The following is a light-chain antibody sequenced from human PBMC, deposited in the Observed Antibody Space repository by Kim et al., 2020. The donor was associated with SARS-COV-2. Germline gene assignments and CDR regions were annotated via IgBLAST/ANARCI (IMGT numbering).Light chain of an antibody. J-gene: IGKJ2*01. V-gene: IGKV1-33*01. CDR3: QQYDNLPMYT. CDR2: DAS. CDR1: QDISNY. Sequence: DIQMTQSPSSLSASVGDRVTITCQASQDISNYLNWYQQKPGKAPKLLIYDASNLETGVPSRFSGSGSGTDFTFTISSLQPEDIATYSCQQYDNLPMYTFGQGTKLEI.